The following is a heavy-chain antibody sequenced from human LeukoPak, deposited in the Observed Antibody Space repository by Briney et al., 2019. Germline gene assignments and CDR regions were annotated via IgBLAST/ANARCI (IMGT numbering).Heavy chain of an antibody. Sequence: PGGSLRLSCAASGFTFSRSWMHWVRQSPGKGLVWVSRLNDDGSTTTYADSVKGRFTISRDNSKNTLYLQMNSLRAEDTAVYYCARDVPAYYYDSSGYTDAFDIWGQGTMVTVSS. D-gene: IGHD3-22*01. CDR3: ARDVPAYYYDSSGYTDAFDI. CDR2: LNDDGSTT. V-gene: IGHV3-74*01. CDR1: GFTFSRSW. J-gene: IGHJ3*02.